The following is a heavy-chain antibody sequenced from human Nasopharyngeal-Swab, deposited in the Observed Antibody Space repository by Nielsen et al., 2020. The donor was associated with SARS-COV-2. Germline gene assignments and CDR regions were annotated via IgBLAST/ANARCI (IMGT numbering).Heavy chain of an antibody. Sequence: GGSLRLSCAASGFTFDDYAMHWVRQAPGKGLEWVSGISWNSGSIGYADSVKGRFTISRDNAKNSPYLQMNSLRAEDTALHYCAKDMRSGWPWAYYYGMDVWGQGTTVTVSS. V-gene: IGHV3-9*01. CDR2: ISWNSGSI. J-gene: IGHJ6*02. CDR3: AKDMRSGWPWAYYYGMDV. CDR1: GFTFDDYA. D-gene: IGHD6-19*01.